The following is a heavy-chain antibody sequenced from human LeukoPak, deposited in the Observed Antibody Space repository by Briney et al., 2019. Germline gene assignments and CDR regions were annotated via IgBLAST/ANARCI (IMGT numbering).Heavy chain of an antibody. Sequence: SETLSLTCTVSGGSISSYYWSWIRQPPGKGLEWNGYIYYSGSTNYNPSLKSRVTISVDTSKNQFSLKLSSVTAADTAVYYCARARSPSVDYYMDVWGKGTTVTVSS. CDR3: ARARSPSVDYYMDV. CDR1: GGSISSYY. V-gene: IGHV4-59*01. CDR2: IYYSGST. J-gene: IGHJ6*03.